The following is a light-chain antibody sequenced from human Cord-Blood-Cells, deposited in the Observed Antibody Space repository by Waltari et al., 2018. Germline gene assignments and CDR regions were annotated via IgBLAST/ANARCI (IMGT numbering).Light chain of an antibody. CDR3: SSYTSSSTWV. V-gene: IGLV2-14*01. J-gene: IGLJ3*02. CDR1: SSDVGGYNY. CDR2: DVS. Sequence: QSALPQPASVSGSPGQSITISCTATSSDVGGYNYVPWYQQHPGKAPKLMIYDVSNRPSGVSNRFSGSKSGNTASLTISGLQAEDEADYYCSSYTSSSTWVFGGGTKLTVL.